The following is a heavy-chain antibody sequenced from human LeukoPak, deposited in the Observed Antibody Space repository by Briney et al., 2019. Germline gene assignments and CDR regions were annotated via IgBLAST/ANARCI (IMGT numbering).Heavy chain of an antibody. Sequence: PSETLSLTCTVSGGSISNYYWGWIRQPPGKGLEWIGNIYYSGSTYYNPSLKSRVTISVDTSKNQLSLKLSSVTAADTAVYYCARQNVGHYFHYWGQGTLVTVSS. CDR3: ARQNVGHYFHY. D-gene: IGHD1-1*01. CDR1: GGSISNYY. J-gene: IGHJ4*02. V-gene: IGHV4-39*01. CDR2: IYYSGST.